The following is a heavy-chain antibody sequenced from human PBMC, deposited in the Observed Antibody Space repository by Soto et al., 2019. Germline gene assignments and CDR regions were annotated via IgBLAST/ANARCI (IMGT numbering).Heavy chain of an antibody. D-gene: IGHD5-12*01. J-gene: IGHJ4*02. CDR3: ASVAI. Sequence: EVQLVESGGGLVQPGGSLRLSCAASGFTFSNYWMSWVRQAPGKGLEWVANIKQDGTEKNYVDSVRGRFTISRDNAKNSLDLQVNSLTAEDTAVYYWASVAIWGQGTLVTVSS. CDR1: GFTFSNYW. V-gene: IGHV3-7*01. CDR2: IKQDGTEK.